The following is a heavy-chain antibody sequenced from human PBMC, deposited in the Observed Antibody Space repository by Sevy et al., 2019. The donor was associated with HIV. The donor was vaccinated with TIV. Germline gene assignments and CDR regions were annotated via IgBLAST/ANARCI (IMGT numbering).Heavy chain of an antibody. CDR1: RFTFSSYA. D-gene: IGHD3-3*01. J-gene: IGHJ3*02. V-gene: IGHV3-23*01. CDR2: ISAGGST. CDR3: AKFFPHDAFDI. Sequence: GGSLRLSCAASRFTFSSYAMSWVRLAPGKGLEWVSGISAGGSTFYADFVKARFTISRDNSKNTLYLQMNSLRVEDTAVYYCAKFFPHDAFDIWGQGTMVTVSS.